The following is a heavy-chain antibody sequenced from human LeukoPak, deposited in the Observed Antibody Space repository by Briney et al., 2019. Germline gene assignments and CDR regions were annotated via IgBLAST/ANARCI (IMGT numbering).Heavy chain of an antibody. Sequence: SVKVSCKASGGTFSSYTISWVRQAPGQGLEWMGRIIPILGIANYARKFQGRVTITADKSTSTAYMELSSLRSEDTAVYYCARSPSGSYYNFDYWGQGTLVTVSS. V-gene: IGHV1-69*02. D-gene: IGHD1-26*01. J-gene: IGHJ4*02. CDR1: GGTFSSYT. CDR2: IIPILGIA. CDR3: ARSPSGSYYNFDY.